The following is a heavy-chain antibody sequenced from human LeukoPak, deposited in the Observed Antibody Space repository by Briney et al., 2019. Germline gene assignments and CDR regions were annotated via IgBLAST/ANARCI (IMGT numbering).Heavy chain of an antibody. D-gene: IGHD3-16*02. Sequence: SETLSLTCAVYGGSFSGYYWSWIRQPPGKGLEWIGEINHSGSTNYNPSLKSRVTISVDTSKNQFSLKLSSVTAADTAVYYCARSLTWGSYRYTNFDYWGQGTLVTVSS. CDR1: GGSFSGYY. CDR3: ARSLTWGSYRYTNFDY. V-gene: IGHV4-34*01. CDR2: INHSGST. J-gene: IGHJ4*02.